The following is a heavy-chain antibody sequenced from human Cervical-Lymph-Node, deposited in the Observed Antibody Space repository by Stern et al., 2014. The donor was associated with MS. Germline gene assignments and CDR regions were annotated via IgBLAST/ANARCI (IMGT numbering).Heavy chain of an antibody. CDR1: GFPFSSFS. J-gene: IGHJ5*02. CDR2: ISARGSTI. CDR3: ARVPEYSSSSGNH. D-gene: IGHD6-6*01. V-gene: IGHV3-48*01. Sequence: EVQLVESGGSLVRPGGSLSLSCAASGFPFSSFSMNWVRPAPGKGLEWVSYISARGSTIHYTDSVKGRFAISRDDAKYSLHLQMNSLRAEDTAIYYCARVPEYSSSSGNHWGQGTLVTVSS.